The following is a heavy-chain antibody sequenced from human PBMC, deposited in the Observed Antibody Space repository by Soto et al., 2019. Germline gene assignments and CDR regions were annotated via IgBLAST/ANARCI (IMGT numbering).Heavy chain of an antibody. CDR1: GFTFNSFT. Sequence: QVQLVESGGGVVQPGRSLRLSCAASGFTFNSFTMHWVRQAPGKGLEWVAVISHDGSHKYTADSVKGRFTISRDDPKNTLYLQMNSRRVEDTAIYYCATWEERYFQDWGQGTLVTVSS. J-gene: IGHJ1*01. CDR3: ATWEERYFQD. CDR2: ISHDGSHK. D-gene: IGHD1-26*01. V-gene: IGHV3-30*04.